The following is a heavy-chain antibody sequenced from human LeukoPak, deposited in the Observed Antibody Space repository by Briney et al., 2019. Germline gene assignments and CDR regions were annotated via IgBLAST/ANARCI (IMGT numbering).Heavy chain of an antibody. V-gene: IGHV1-18*01. Sequence: ASVKVSCKASGYTFTSYGISWVRQAPGQGLEWMGWISGYNGHTKYAQKFQGRATMTTDTSTSTAYMELRSLRSDDTAVYYCARAGSGSYYNAHFDHWGLGTLVTVSS. D-gene: IGHD3-10*01. J-gene: IGHJ4*02. CDR2: ISGYNGHT. CDR1: GYTFTSYG. CDR3: ARAGSGSYYNAHFDH.